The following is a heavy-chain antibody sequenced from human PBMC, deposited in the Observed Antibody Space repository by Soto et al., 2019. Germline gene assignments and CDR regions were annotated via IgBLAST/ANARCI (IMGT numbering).Heavy chain of an antibody. V-gene: IGHV3-72*01. CDR1: GLIFSDYH. D-gene: IGHD5-12*01. CDR2: IRRNANSYTT. Sequence: EVQLVESGGGLVQPGGSLRLSCAASGLIFSDYHMDWVRQAPGKGLEWVGRIRRNANSYTTEYAASVKGRFTISCEDSNISLYLQMNTLKSEHTAVYYCTMLGGSSGGSSGMDVWGQGTTVTVSS. CDR3: TMLGGSSGGSSGMDV. J-gene: IGHJ6*02.